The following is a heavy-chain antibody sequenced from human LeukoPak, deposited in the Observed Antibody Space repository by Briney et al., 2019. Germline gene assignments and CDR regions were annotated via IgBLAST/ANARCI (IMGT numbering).Heavy chain of an antibody. D-gene: IGHD6-13*01. Sequence: SETLSLTCTVSGGSISSVGYYWSWLRQHPGQGLEWLGFIYYTGTTTYYNPSLKSRATISVDTSKNHFSLKLTSVTAADTAVYYCARATGGAAAADFDPWGQGTLVTVS. J-gene: IGHJ5*02. CDR1: GGSISSVGYY. CDR3: ARATGGAAAADFDP. CDR2: IYYTGTTT. V-gene: IGHV4-31*03.